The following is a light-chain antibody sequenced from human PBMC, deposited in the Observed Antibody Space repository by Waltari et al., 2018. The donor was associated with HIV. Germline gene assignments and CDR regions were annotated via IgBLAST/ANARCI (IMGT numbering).Light chain of an antibody. V-gene: IGLV3-10*01. Sequence: SYELTQPPSVSVSPGQTARITCSGDALPKKYAYWYQQKSGRAPVLVIYEDSKRPSGIPEGFSGSSSGTMATLTISGAQVEDEADYYCYSTDSSGNHRVFGGGTKLTVL. CDR1: ALPKKY. J-gene: IGLJ2*01. CDR2: EDS. CDR3: YSTDSSGNHRV.